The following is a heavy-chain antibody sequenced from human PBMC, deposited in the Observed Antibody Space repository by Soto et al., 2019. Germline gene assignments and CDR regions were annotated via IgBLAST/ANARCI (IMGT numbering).Heavy chain of an antibody. CDR2: SRYSGGT. J-gene: IGHJ3*01. V-gene: IGHV4-31*03. Sequence: QVQLQESGPGLVKPSQTLSLTCTVSGGSISSGLYYWTWIRQHPGQGLEWIGYSRYSGGTYYNPSLKIRISKSVDTSKKPFSLKLSSVSAADTSVYYCARDGNGYKTWGAIDVWGQGTMVTVSS. CDR1: GGSISSGLYY. CDR3: ARDGNGYKTWGAIDV. D-gene: IGHD5-12*01.